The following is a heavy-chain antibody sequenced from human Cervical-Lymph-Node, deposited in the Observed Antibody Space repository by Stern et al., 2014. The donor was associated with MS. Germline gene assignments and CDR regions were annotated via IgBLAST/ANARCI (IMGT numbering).Heavy chain of an antibody. CDR3: SRDADGYSLVFGY. CDR1: GGSITRAEYY. J-gene: IGHJ4*02. D-gene: IGHD5-24*01. V-gene: IGHV4-30-4*01. Sequence: QLQLQESGPGLVKPSPTLSLTCAVTGGSITRAEYYWSWIRQSPGKGLECIGYIHYSGTTYYNPSLKSRVTISVDTSKNQFSLNLRSVTAADTAVYYCSRDADGYSLVFGYWGRGTLVTVSS. CDR2: IHYSGTT.